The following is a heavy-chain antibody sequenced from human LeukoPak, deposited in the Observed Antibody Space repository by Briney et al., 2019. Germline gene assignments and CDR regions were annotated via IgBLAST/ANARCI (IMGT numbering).Heavy chain of an antibody. D-gene: IGHD4-11*01. J-gene: IGHJ4*02. V-gene: IGHV3-30-3*01. Sequence: GGSLRLSCAASGFTFSRYAMHWVRQAPGKGLEWVAVISYDGSNEYYVDSVKGRFTISRDNSKNTLYLEMNSLSTQGTAVYYCSRVPHVTATSCSLLFYWGQGALVSVSS. CDR2: ISYDGSNE. CDR1: GFTFSRYA. CDR3: SRVPHVTATSCSLLFY.